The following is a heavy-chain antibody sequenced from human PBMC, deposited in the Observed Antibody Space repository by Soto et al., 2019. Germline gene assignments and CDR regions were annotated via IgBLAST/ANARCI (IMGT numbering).Heavy chain of an antibody. CDR1: GGSISKYY. D-gene: IGHD2-21*01. V-gene: IGHV4-4*09. CDR2: IYHGGTT. J-gene: IGHJ5*02. CDR3: ATAGIYCGPTCPYNWFDP. Sequence: QVQLQESGPGLVKASETLSLTCTVSGGSISKYYWSWIRQPPGKGLEWIGYIYHGGTTKYNPSRKSRVTMSLDTFKRQVSLKRASVTAADTAVYYCATAGIYCGPTCPYNWFDPWGQGTLVTVSS.